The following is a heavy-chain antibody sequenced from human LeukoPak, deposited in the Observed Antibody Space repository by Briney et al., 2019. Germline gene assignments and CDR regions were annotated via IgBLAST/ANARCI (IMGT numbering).Heavy chain of an antibody. CDR1: GYSFTSYW. CDR2: IYPGDSDT. J-gene: IGHJ4*02. Sequence: GESLKISCKGSGYSFTSYWIGWVRQMPGKGLEWMGIIYPGDSDTRYSPSFQGQVTISADKSISTAYLQWSSLKASDTAMYYCARTYYDFWSGYYQPFDYWGQGTLATVSS. V-gene: IGHV5-51*01. D-gene: IGHD3-3*01. CDR3: ARTYYDFWSGYYQPFDY.